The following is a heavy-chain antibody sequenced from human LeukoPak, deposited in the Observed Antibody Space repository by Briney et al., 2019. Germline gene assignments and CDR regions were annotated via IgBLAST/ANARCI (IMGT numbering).Heavy chain of an antibody. CDR2: IYYSGST. Sequence: SETLSLTCTVSGGSISTYYWSWIRQPPGKGLEWIGYIYYSGSTNYNPSLKSRVTISVDTSKNQFSLKLGSVTAADTAVYYCAREEALGSGSFDYWGREPWSPSPQ. V-gene: IGHV4-59*01. D-gene: IGHD1-26*01. J-gene: IGHJ4*02. CDR1: GGSISTYY. CDR3: AREEALGSGSFDY.